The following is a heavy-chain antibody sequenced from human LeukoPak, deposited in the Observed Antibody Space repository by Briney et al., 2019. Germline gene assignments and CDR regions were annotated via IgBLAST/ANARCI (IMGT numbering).Heavy chain of an antibody. V-gene: IGHV1-18*01. CDR1: GYTFTNYG. Sequence: ASVKVSCKASGYTFTNYGISWVRQAPGQGLEWMGWISTYTGNTNYAQKLQGRVTMTTDTSTNTVYMDLRSLKSDDTAVYFCARGIVSQGLVGDFWGQGTLVTVSS. CDR3: ARGIVSQGLVGDF. D-gene: IGHD1-26*01. J-gene: IGHJ4*02. CDR2: ISTYTGNT.